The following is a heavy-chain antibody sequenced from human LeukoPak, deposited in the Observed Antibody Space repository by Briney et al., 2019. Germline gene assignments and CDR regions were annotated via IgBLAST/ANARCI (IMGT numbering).Heavy chain of an antibody. CDR2: ISSSSSYI. D-gene: IGHD3-22*01. CDR1: GLTFSSYS. Sequence: PGGSLRLSCAASGLTFSSYSMNWVRQAPGKGLEWVSSISSSSSYIYYADSVKGRFTISRDNAKNSLYLQMNSLRAEDTALYYCAKSGVYYYDSSGYWYFDYWGQGTLVTVSS. J-gene: IGHJ4*02. V-gene: IGHV3-21*04. CDR3: AKSGVYYYDSSGYWYFDY.